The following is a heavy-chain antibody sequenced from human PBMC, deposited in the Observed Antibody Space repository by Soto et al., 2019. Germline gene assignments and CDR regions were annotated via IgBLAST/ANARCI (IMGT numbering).Heavy chain of an antibody. D-gene: IGHD1-26*01. J-gene: IGHJ6*02. Sequence: QVHLVESGGGVVQPGSSLRLSCAASEFTFRIFAMHWLRQSPGKGREWVAVISYDGSRKADSVKGRFTVSRDNSWNTLYLQMNSLRAEDTAIYNCARADREDIDEVVGDRPGEYSMDVWGQGTTVTVSS. CDR3: ARADREDIDEVVGDRPGEYSMDV. CDR1: EFTFRIFA. CDR2: ISYDGSRK. V-gene: IGHV3-30-3*01.